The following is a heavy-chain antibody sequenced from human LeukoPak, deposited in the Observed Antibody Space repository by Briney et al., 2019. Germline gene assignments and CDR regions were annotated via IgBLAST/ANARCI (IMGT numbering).Heavy chain of an antibody. D-gene: IGHD2/OR15-2a*01. Sequence: SETLSLTCSVSGGSISSYYWSWLRQPPGKGLEWIGYIYYRGSTNYNPSLKSRVTISVDTSKKQFSLKLSSVTAADTAVYYCARRSPFDWYFDLWGRGTLVTVSS. J-gene: IGHJ2*01. CDR1: GGSISSYY. CDR3: ARRSPFDWYFDL. CDR2: IYYRGST. V-gene: IGHV4-59*08.